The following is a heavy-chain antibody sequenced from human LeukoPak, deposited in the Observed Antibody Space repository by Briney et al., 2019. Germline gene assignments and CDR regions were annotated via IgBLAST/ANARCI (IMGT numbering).Heavy chain of an antibody. CDR3: ARGNLRRGVQYYFDY. CDR2: INHSGST. J-gene: IGHJ4*02. D-gene: IGHD3-10*01. Sequence: SETLSLTCAVYGGSFSGHYWSWIRQPPGKGLEWIGEINHSGSTNYNPSLKSRVTISVDTSKNRFSLKLSSVTAADTAVYYCARGNLRRGVQYYFDYWGQGTLVTVSS. V-gene: IGHV4-34*01. CDR1: GGSFSGHY.